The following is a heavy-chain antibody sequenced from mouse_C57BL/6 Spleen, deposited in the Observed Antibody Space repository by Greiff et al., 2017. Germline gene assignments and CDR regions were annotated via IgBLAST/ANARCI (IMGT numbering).Heavy chain of an antibody. CDR3: AREGTTVVALDY. V-gene: IGHV1-80*01. CDR1: GYAFSSYW. D-gene: IGHD1-1*01. CDR2: IYPGDGDT. Sequence: VQLQQSGAELVKPGASVKISCKASGYAFSSYWMNWVKQRPGKGLEWIGQIYPGDGDTNYNGKFKGKATLTADKSSSTAYMQLSSLTSEDSAVYFCAREGTTVVALDYWGQGTTLTVSS. J-gene: IGHJ2*01.